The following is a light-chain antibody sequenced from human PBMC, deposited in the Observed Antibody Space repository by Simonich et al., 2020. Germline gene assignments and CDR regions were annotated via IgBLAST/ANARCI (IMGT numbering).Light chain of an antibody. V-gene: IGLV1-40*01. CDR2: GNS. J-gene: IGLJ2*01. Sequence: QSVLTQPPSVSGAPGQRVTISCTGSSSNIGAGYDVHWYQQLPGTAPKHLIYGNSNRPSVVPDRFSGSKSGTSASQAITGLQAEDEADYYCQSYDSSLSGVVFGGGTKLTVL. CDR1: SSNIGAGYD. CDR3: QSYDSSLSGVV.